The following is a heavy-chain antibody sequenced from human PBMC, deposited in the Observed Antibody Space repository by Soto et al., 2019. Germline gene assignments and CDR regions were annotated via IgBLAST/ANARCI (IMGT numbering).Heavy chain of an antibody. Sequence: AKGLEWIGEINHSGSTNYNPPLKSRVTISVDTSKNQFSLKLSSVTAADTAVYYCARHGSSWYNWFDPWGQGTLVTVSS. CDR2: INHSGST. D-gene: IGHD6-13*01. V-gene: IGHV4-34*01. J-gene: IGHJ5*02. CDR3: ARHGSSWYNWFDP.